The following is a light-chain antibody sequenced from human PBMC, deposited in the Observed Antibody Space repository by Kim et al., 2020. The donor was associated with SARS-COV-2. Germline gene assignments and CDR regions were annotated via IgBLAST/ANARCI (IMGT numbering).Light chain of an antibody. CDR1: QTVSSN. V-gene: IGKV3-15*01. CDR2: GAS. CDR3: QQYTNWPYT. Sequence: EIVMTQSPTILSVSPGERATLSCRASQTVSSNLAWYQQKPGQAPRLLIHGASTRATGIPARFSGSGSGTVFTLTISSLQSEDFAVYYCQQYTNWPYTFGQGTKLEI. J-gene: IGKJ2*01.